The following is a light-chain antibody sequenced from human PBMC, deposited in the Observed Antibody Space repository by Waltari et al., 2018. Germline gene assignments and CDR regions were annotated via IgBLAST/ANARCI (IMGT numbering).Light chain of an antibody. CDR2: DNN. Sequence: QSVLTQPPSVSAAPGQKVTISCSGHSSTIGNNYVTWYQQLPGTAPKLLIYDNNERPSGIPDRFSGSKSGTAATLGISGLQTGDEADYYCGTWDSSLSVGVFGGGTKLTVL. V-gene: IGLV1-51*01. CDR1: SSTIGNNY. J-gene: IGLJ2*01. CDR3: GTWDSSLSVGV.